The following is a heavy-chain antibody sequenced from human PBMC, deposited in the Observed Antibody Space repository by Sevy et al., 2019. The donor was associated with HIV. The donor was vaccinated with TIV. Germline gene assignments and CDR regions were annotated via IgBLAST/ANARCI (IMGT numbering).Heavy chain of an antibody. CDR1: GFTFSSYG. CDR3: ASGAYYYASRTENFDY. D-gene: IGHD3-10*01. V-gene: IGHV3-33*01. Sequence: GWSLRLSCAATGFTFSSYGMHWVRQAPGQGLEWVALIWQDGSSKYYGGSVKGRFTISRDNSKNTLYLQMNSLRAEDTAVYYCASGAYYYASRTENFDYWGQGTLVTVSS. J-gene: IGHJ4*02. CDR2: IWQDGSSK.